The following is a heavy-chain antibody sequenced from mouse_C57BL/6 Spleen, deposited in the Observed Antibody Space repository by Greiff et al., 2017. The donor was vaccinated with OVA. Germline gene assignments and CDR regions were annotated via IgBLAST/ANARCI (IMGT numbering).Heavy chain of an antibody. CDR3: ARDYYGSSERHFDY. CDR1: GYTFTSYW. D-gene: IGHD1-1*01. J-gene: IGHJ2*01. V-gene: IGHV1-55*01. Sequence: QVQLQQPGAELVKPGASVKMSCKASGYTFTSYWITWVKQRPGQGLEWIGDIYPGSGSTNYNEKFKSKATLTVDTSSSTAYMQLSSLTSEDSAVYYCARDYYGSSERHFDYWGQGTTLTVSS. CDR2: IYPGSGST.